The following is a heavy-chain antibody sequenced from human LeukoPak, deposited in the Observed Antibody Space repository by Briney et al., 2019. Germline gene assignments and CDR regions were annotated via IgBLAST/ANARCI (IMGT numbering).Heavy chain of an antibody. D-gene: IGHD4-17*01. V-gene: IGHV1-18*01. Sequence: ASVKVSCKASGYTFTKYGITWVRQAPGQGLEWMGWISTYNGNTNYAQKLQGRVTMTTDTSASTAYMELRSLISDDAAVYYCARGDDYGDYWGLYWGQGTLVTVSS. CDR2: ISTYNGNT. J-gene: IGHJ4*02. CDR3: ARGDDYGDYWGLY. CDR1: GYTFTKYG.